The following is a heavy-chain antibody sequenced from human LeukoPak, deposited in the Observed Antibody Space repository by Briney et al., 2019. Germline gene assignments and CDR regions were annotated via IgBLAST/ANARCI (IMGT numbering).Heavy chain of an antibody. V-gene: IGHV4-31*03. Sequence: SETLSLTCTVSGGSISSGGYYWSWIRQHPGKGLAWIGYIYYSGSTYYNPSLKSRVTISVDTSKNQFSLKLSSVTAADTAVYYCARELVVPAADHYYYYGMDVWGQGTTVTVSS. J-gene: IGHJ6*02. CDR1: GGSISSGGYY. CDR2: IYYSGST. D-gene: IGHD2-2*01. CDR3: ARELVVPAADHYYYYGMDV.